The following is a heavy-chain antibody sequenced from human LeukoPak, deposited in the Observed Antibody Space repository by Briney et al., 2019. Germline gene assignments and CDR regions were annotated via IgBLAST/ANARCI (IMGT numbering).Heavy chain of an antibody. Sequence: PSETLSLTCSVFGGSMSHYYWNWVRQSPGKGLEWIGYISYSGDAKYSPSLQSRVTISADTSKSQFSLKLSSVTAADTAVYYCARHGPWFYYFDYWGQGTLVTVSS. CDR3: ARHGPWFYYFDY. J-gene: IGHJ4*02. CDR1: GGSMSHYY. V-gene: IGHV4-59*08. D-gene: IGHD3-10*01. CDR2: ISYSGDA.